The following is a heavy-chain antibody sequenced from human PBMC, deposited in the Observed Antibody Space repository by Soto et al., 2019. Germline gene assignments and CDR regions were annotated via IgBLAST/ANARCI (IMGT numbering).Heavy chain of an antibody. J-gene: IGHJ6*02. V-gene: IGHV4-34*01. Sequence: XETLSLTCTVYGWSLSSYYWNWIRQPPGKGLEWIGEIYHSGTTNYNPSLKSRVTISADTSKNQFSLKLTSVTAADTAVYYCARSERTLSYYYGMDVWGQGTTVTVSS. CDR2: IYHSGTT. CDR1: GWSLSSYY. CDR3: ARSERTLSYYYGMDV.